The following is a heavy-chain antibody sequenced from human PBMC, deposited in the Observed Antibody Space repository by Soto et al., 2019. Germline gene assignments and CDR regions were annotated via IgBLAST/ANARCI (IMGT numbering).Heavy chain of an antibody. CDR2: IYYSGST. D-gene: IGHD3-10*01. V-gene: IGHV4-59*01. CDR1: GGSISSYY. Sequence: TLSLTCTVSGGSISSYYWSWIRQPPGKGLEWIGYIYYSGSTNYNPSLKSRVTISVDTSKNQFSLKLSSVTAADTAVYYCARNRWFGEPSPFDYWGQGTLVTV. J-gene: IGHJ4*02. CDR3: ARNRWFGEPSPFDY.